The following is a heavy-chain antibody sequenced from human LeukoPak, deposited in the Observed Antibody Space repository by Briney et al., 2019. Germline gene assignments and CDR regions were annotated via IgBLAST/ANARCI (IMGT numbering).Heavy chain of an antibody. V-gene: IGHV4-34*01. CDR2: INHSGST. CDR3: ARVGGYNSGFQH. J-gene: IGHJ1*01. D-gene: IGHD5-24*01. Sequence: SETLSLTCAVYGGSFSGYYWSWIRQPPGKGLEWIGEINHSGSTNYNPSLKSRVTISVDTSKNQFSLKLSSVTAADTAVYYCARVGGYNSGFQHWGQGTLVTVSS. CDR1: GGSFSGYY.